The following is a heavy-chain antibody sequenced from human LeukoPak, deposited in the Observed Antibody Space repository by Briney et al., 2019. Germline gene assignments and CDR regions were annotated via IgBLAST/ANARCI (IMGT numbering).Heavy chain of an antibody. J-gene: IGHJ6*02. CDR1: GGSFSGYY. CDR3: ARGQSSHYGMDV. CDR2: INHSGST. Sequence: SETLSLTCAVYGGSFSGYYWSWIRQPPGKGLEWIGEINHSGSTNYNPSLKSRVTISVDTSKNQFSLKLSSVTAADTAVYYCARGQSSHYGMDVWGQGTTVTVPS. V-gene: IGHV4-34*01. D-gene: IGHD2-15*01.